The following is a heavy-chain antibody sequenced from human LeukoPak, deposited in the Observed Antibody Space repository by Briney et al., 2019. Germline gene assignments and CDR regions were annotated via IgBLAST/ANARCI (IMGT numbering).Heavy chain of an antibody. Sequence: SETLSLTCTVSGDSISGNYWTWIRQPPGKGLECIGYIYYSGSTNYNASLKSRVTISVDTSKNQFSLKLSSVTAADTAVYYCARLGDGDNLRYFNYWGQGTLVTVSS. CDR1: GDSISGNY. CDR2: IYYSGST. V-gene: IGHV4-59*08. D-gene: IGHD5-24*01. CDR3: ARLGDGDNLRYFNY. J-gene: IGHJ4*02.